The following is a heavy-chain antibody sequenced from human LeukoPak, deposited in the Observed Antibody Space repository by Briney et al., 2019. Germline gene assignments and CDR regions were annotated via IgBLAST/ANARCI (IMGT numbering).Heavy chain of an antibody. V-gene: IGHV1-24*01. CDR3: VKDLGSSIRNPTFDY. D-gene: IGHD2-2*01. J-gene: IGHJ4*02. CDR1: GYTLSELS. CDR2: FEPESAEI. Sequence: ASVKVSCKISGYTLSELSMHWVRQAPGKGLEWMGGFEPESAEIIHAQKFQGRVTMTEDTSTDTAYMELSSLRSEDTAVYYCVKDLGSSIRNPTFDYWGQGTLVTVSS.